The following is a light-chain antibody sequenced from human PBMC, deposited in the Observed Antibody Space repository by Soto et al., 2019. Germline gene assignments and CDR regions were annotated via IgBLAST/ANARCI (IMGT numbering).Light chain of an antibody. CDR1: QSISISY. Sequence: EIVLTQSPGTLSLSPGERATLSCRASQSISISYLAWYQQQPGQAPRLLIYSTSIRATGIPDRFSGSGSGTDFTLTINKLEPGDFAVYYCQQYGGSSWTFGQGTKVAI. CDR2: STS. J-gene: IGKJ1*01. CDR3: QQYGGSSWT. V-gene: IGKV3-20*01.